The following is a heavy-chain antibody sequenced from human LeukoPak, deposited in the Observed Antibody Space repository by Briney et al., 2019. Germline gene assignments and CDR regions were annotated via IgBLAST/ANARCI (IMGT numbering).Heavy chain of an antibody. CDR1: GYSISSGYY. J-gene: IGHJ4*02. CDR3: VRLIHGDSDDY. V-gene: IGHV4-38-2*02. CDR2: VYHTGST. D-gene: IGHD4-17*01. Sequence: PSETLSLTCTVSGYSISSGYYWGWFRQPPGKGLEWIGTVYHTGSTYYNPSLKSRVTIPIDTSKNQFSLRLSSVTAADTAVYYCVRLIHGDSDDYWGQGTLVTVSS.